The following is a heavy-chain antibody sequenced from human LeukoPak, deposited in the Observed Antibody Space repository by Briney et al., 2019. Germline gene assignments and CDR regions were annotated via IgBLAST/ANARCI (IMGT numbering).Heavy chain of an antibody. CDR3: ARLSTIVGARGVVVGNWFDP. V-gene: IGHV1-18*01. CDR1: GYTFTSDG. D-gene: IGHD1-26*01. CDR2: TSAYNGNT. J-gene: IGHJ5*02. Sequence: ASVKVSCKASGYTFTSDGISWGRQAPGQGLEWMGCTSAYNGNTNYTQNLQGRVTMTTDTSTSTAYMELRRLRSDATDVYYCARLSTIVGARGVVVGNWFDPWGKGHLVNVSS.